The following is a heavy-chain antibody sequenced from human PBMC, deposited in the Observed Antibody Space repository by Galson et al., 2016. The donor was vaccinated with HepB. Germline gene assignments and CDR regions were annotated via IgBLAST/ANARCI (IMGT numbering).Heavy chain of an antibody. CDR3: AREYGGHYYGSGSLD. D-gene: IGHD3-10*01. V-gene: IGHV3-7*01. J-gene: IGHJ4*02. CDR1: GFTFSSHW. CDR2: INQDGGEK. Sequence: SLRLSCAASGFTFSSHWMHWVRQAPGKGLEWVANINQDGGEKYYVDSVKGRFTISRDNAKNSVYLQMNSLRDEDTAVYYCAREYGGHYYGSGSLDWGQGTLVTVSS.